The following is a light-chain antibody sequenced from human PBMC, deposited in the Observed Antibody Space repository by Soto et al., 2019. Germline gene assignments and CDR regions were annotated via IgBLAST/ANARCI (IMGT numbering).Light chain of an antibody. Sequence: DVVMTQSPLSLPVTLGQPASISCRSSQSLVYSDGNIYLNWFHQRPGQSPRSLIYKVSNRDSGVPDRFSGSGSGTDFTLKISRVEAEDVGVYYCMQGTHWPLTFGGGTKVEIK. CDR1: QSLVYSDGNIY. CDR2: KVS. CDR3: MQGTHWPLT. J-gene: IGKJ4*01. V-gene: IGKV2-30*01.